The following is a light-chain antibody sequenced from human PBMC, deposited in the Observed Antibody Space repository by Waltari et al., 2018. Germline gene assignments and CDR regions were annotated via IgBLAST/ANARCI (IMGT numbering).Light chain of an antibody. J-gene: IGLJ1*01. CDR1: SRDLGIYQY. Sequence: QSALTQPASVSGSLRQSFTMSCSRTSRDLGIYQYFSWYQQHPGKAPKLLIYDVSNRPSGVSNRFSGSKSGNTASLTISGLQSEDEADYYCTSFSSDSTPLVFGTGTRVTV. CDR2: DVS. CDR3: TSFSSDSTPLV. V-gene: IGLV2-14*03.